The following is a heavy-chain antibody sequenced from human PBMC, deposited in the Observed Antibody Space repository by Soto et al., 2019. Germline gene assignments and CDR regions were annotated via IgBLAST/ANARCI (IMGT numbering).Heavy chain of an antibody. CDR3: ARLPVDTITSLDY. J-gene: IGHJ4*02. V-gene: IGHV3-74*01. CDR1: GFTFSRYW. CDR2: INSDGSSI. D-gene: IGHD3-3*01. Sequence: EVPLVESGGDLVQPGGFLRLSCATSGFTFSRYWMHWVRQVPGKGLVWVSRINSDGSSISYSDSVKGRFTISRDNAKNTLYLQMNRLRVEDTAVYYCARLPVDTITSLDYWGQGTLVTVSS.